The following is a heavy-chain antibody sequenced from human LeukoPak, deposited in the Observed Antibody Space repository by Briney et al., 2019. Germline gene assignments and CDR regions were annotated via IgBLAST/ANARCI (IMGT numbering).Heavy chain of an antibody. CDR3: AKAMVRGEGYGMDV. CDR2: ISYDGSNK. CDR1: GFTFSSYG. V-gene: IGHV3-30*18. Sequence: GRSLRLSCAASGFTFSSYGMHWVRQAPGKGLAWVAVISYDGSNKYYADSVKGRFTISRDNSKNTLYLQMNSLRAEDTAVYYCAKAMVRGEGYGMDVWGKGTTVTVSS. D-gene: IGHD3-10*01. J-gene: IGHJ6*04.